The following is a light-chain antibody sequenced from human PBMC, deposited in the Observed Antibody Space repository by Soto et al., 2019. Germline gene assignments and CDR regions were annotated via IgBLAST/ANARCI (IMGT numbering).Light chain of an antibody. CDR3: QQSYSIPYT. CDR1: QSISSN. Sequence: DIPMTQSASSLSASVGDRVTITCRASQSISSNLNWHQQKPGKAPKVLIYAASSLQSGVPSRFSGSGSGTDVTLTISSLQPEDFATYYCQQSYSIPYTFGQGTKLEIK. J-gene: IGKJ2*01. V-gene: IGKV1-39*01. CDR2: AAS.